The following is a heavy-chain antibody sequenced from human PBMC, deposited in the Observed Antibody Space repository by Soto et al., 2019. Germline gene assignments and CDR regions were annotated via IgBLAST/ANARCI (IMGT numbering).Heavy chain of an antibody. CDR3: ARDYKSENCGSVRCNSLDV. J-gene: IGHJ6*02. CDR2: INHSGST. Sequence: SETLSLTCAVYGGYFGGYYWSWIRQPPGKGLEWIGEINHSGSTNYNPSLKSRVTVSVDTSKNQFSLKLRSVTTADTAVYYCARDYKSENCGSVRCNSLDVWGQGTTVTVSS. V-gene: IGHV4-34*01. D-gene: IGHD2-21*01. CDR1: GGYFGGYY.